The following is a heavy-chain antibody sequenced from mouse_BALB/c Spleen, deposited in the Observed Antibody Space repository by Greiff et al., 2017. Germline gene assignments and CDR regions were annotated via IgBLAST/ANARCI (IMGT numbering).Heavy chain of an antibody. CDR2: ISSGGSYT. D-gene: IGHD4-1*01. Sequence: EVKLVESGGGLVKPGGSLKLSCAASGFTFSSYAMSWVRQSPEKRLEWVAEISSGGSYTYYPDTVTGRFTISSDNAKNTLYREMSRLRSEATAMYYCERDTELGAWFAYWGQGTLVTVSA. V-gene: IGHV5-9-4*01. CDR3: ERDTELGAWFAY. J-gene: IGHJ3*01. CDR1: GFTFSSYA.